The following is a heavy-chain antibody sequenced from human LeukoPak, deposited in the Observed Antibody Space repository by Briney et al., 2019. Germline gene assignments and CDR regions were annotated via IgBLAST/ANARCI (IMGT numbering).Heavy chain of an antibody. Sequence: SVKVSCKASGGTFSSYAISWVRQAPGQGLEWMGGIIPIFGTANYAQKFQGRVTITADESTSTAYMELSSLRSEDTAVYYCTYGSGSQNAFDIWGQGTMVTVSS. V-gene: IGHV1-69*01. CDR1: GGTFSSYA. D-gene: IGHD3-10*01. J-gene: IGHJ3*02. CDR3: TYGSGSQNAFDI. CDR2: IIPIFGTA.